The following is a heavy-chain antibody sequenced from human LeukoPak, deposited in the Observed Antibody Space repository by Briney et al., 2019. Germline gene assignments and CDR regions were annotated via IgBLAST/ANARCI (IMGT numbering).Heavy chain of an antibody. Sequence: PSETLSLTCTVSGGSISSGAYYWSWIRQHPGKGLEWIGYIYHSGSTYYNPSLKSRVTISVDRSKNQFSLKLSSVTAADTAVYYCARSIAARPSWFDPWGQGTLVTVSS. CDR2: IYHSGST. CDR3: ARSIAARPSWFDP. V-gene: IGHV4-30-2*01. D-gene: IGHD6-6*01. CDR1: GGSISSGAYY. J-gene: IGHJ5*02.